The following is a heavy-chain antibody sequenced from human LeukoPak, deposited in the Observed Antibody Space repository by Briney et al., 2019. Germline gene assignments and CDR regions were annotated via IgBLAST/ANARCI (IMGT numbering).Heavy chain of an antibody. V-gene: IGHV3-48*02. CDR3: AREGDSSGPSVGLDY. J-gene: IGHJ4*02. D-gene: IGHD3-22*01. CDR2: ISSSSSTI. Sequence: PGGSLRLSCAASGFTFGSYSMNWVRQAPGKGLEWVSYISSSSSTIYYADSVKGRFTISRDDAKNSLDLQMNSLRDEDTAVYYCAREGDSSGPSVGLDYWGQGTLVTVSS. CDR1: GFTFGSYS.